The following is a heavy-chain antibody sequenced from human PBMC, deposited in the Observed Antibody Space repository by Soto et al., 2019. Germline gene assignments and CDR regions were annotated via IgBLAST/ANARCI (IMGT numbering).Heavy chain of an antibody. V-gene: IGHV1-46*01. CDR2: INPSGGST. CDR1: GYTFTSYY. D-gene: IGHD1-26*01. Sequence: QVQLVQSGAEVKKPGASVKVSCKASGYTFTSYYMHWVRQAPGQGLEWMGIINPSGGSTSYAQKSEGRVTMTRDTSTSTVYMELSSLRSEDTAVYSCARAAGEGATPLWGQGTLVTVSS. CDR3: ARAAGEGATPL. J-gene: IGHJ4*02.